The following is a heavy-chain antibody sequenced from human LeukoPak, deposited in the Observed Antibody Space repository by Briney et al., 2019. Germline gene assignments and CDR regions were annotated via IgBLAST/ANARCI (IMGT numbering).Heavy chain of an antibody. CDR1: GGSFRGYF. V-gene: IGHV4-34*01. Sequence: SETLSLTCADSGGSFRGYFWRWIRQPPGKGLEWIGEINHSGSTNYNPSLKSRVTISVDTSRNQFSLSLSSVTAAHTAVYYSAREYRSSSGTYYYYYYMDVWGKGTTVTVSS. CDR2: INHSGST. CDR3: AREYRSSSGTYYYYYYMDV. D-gene: IGHD6-6*01. J-gene: IGHJ6*03.